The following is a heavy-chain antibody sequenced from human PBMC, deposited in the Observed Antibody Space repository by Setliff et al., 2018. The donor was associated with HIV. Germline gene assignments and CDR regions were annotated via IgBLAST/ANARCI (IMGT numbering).Heavy chain of an antibody. V-gene: IGHV3-7*03. CDR2: IKEDGSEK. D-gene: IGHD3-10*01. J-gene: IGHJ6*02. CDR1: GFTFSSYS. Sequence: GGSLRLSCAASGFTFSSYSMNWVRQAPGKGLEWMANIKEDGSEKYYADSVKGRFSISRDNAKNSLNLQMNSLRAEDTALYYCARARDDSYGSGSYYKGMDVWGQGTTVTVSS. CDR3: ARARDDSYGSGSYYKGMDV.